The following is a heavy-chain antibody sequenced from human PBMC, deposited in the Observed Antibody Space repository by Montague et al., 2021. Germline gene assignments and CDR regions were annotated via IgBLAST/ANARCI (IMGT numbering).Heavy chain of an antibody. CDR1: GDSINTYS. J-gene: IGHJ5*02. D-gene: IGHD1-26*01. CDR3: AVGSESAWELLHH. V-gene: IGHV4-4*07. Sequence: SETLSLTCTVFGDSINTYSWSWIRQPAGKGLEWIRRLSNGGSTNSNPSLKSRVSMSVDTSKNQFSLKLSSVTAADTAIYYCAVGSESAWELLHHWGQGILVTVSS. CDR2: LSNGGST.